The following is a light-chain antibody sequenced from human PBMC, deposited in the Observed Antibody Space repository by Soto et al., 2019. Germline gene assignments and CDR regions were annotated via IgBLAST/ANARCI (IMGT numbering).Light chain of an antibody. Sequence: DIQMTQSPSSVSASVGDRVTITRRATHDISSWLVWYQQKPGKAPKLLIYAASSLQSGVASRLSRSGCEKYCTRAVGRVEPEDFASDYGEEGESFALTVGHGTKVEIK. V-gene: IGKV1D-12*01. CDR3: EEGESFALT. CDR1: HDISSW. CDR2: AAS. J-gene: IGKJ3*01.